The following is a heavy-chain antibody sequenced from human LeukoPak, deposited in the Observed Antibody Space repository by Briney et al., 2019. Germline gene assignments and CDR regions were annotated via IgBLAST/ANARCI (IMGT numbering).Heavy chain of an antibody. CDR3: AKDMGYDLDY. CDR2: IRYDGSNK. Sequence: GGSLRLSCAASGFTFSSYGMHWVRQAPGKGLEWVAFIRYDGSNKYYADSVKGRFTISRDSSKNTLYLQMNSLRAEDTAVYYCAKDMGYDLDYWGQGTLVTVSS. CDR1: GFTFSSYG. V-gene: IGHV3-30*02. D-gene: IGHD5-12*01. J-gene: IGHJ4*02.